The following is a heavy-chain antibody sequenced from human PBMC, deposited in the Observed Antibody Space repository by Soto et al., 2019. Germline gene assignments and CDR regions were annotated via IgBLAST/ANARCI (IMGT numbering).Heavy chain of an antibody. V-gene: IGHV1-69*01. J-gene: IGHJ6*02. D-gene: IGHD2-2*01. CDR3: ARVVILVPTASTHYFSDMDV. CDR1: GGTFSNYA. Sequence: QVQLVQSGAEVRKPGSSVTVSCKASGGTFSNYAISWVRQAPGQGLEWMGGIIPIVGTGSYAQKFQGRVTITAAEPTTTDDMELSSLRFEDTAVYYCARVVILVPTASTHYFSDMDVWGPWTKVTVYS. CDR2: IIPIVGTG.